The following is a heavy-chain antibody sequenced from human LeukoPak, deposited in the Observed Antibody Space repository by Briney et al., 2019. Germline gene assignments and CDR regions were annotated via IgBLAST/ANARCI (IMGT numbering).Heavy chain of an antibody. CDR1: GFTFSSYS. D-gene: IGHD3-22*01. CDR3: AKDQRDYYDSSGGGY. J-gene: IGHJ4*02. V-gene: IGHV3-21*01. Sequence: PGGSLRLSCAASGFTFSSYSMNWVRQAPGKGLEWVSSIRSSSSYIYYADSVKGRFTISRDNAKNSLYLQMNSLRAEDTAVYYCAKDQRDYYDSSGGGYWGQGTLVTVSS. CDR2: IRSSSSYI.